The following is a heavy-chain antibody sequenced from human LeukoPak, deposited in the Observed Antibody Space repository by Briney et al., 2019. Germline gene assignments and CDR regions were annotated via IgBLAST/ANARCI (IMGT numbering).Heavy chain of an antibody. J-gene: IGHJ4*02. CDR3: ARNLVPAAFDY. V-gene: IGHV4-39*07. CDR1: GGSISSSSYY. CDR2: IYYSGST. D-gene: IGHD2-2*01. Sequence: SETLSLTCTVSGGSISSSSYYWGWIRQPPGKGLEWIGSIYYSGSTYYNPSLKSRVTISVDTSKNQFSLKLSSVTAADTAVYYCARNLVPAAFDYWGQGTLVTVSS.